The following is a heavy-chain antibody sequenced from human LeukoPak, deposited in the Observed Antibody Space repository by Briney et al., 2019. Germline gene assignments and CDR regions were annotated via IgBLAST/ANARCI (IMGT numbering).Heavy chain of an antibody. CDR2: FGPEDGET. V-gene: IGHV1-24*01. CDR3: ATGSQLAVAGTIYFDY. CDR1: GYTLTELS. D-gene: IGHD6-19*01. Sequence: ASVKVSCKVSGYTLTELSMHWVRQAPGKGLEWMGGFGPEDGETIYAQKFQGRVTMTEDTSTDTAYMELSSLRSEDTAVYYCATGSQLAVAGTIYFDYWGQGTLVTVSS. J-gene: IGHJ4*02.